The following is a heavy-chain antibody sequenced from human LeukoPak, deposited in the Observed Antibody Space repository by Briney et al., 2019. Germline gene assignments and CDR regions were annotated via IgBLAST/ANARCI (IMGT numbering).Heavy chain of an antibody. CDR1: GFTFSNAW. V-gene: IGHV3-7*01. Sequence: GGSLRLSCAASGFTFSNAWMSWVRQAPGKGLEWVANIKQDGSEKYYVDSVKGRFTISRDNAKNSLYLQMNSLRAEDTAVYYCARDTGDSSGFPPGYWGQGTLVTVSS. J-gene: IGHJ4*02. D-gene: IGHD6-19*01. CDR2: IKQDGSEK. CDR3: ARDTGDSSGFPPGY.